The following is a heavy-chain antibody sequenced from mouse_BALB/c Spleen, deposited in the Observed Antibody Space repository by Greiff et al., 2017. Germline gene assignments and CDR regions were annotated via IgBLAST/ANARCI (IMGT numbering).Heavy chain of an antibody. CDR1: GFTFSSFG. Sequence: EVHLVESGGGLVQPGGSRKLSCAASGFTFSSFGMHWVRQAPEKGLEWVAYISSGSSTIYYADTVKGRFTISRDNPKNTLFLQMTSLRSEDTAMYYCARVATMITTVFAYWGQGTLVTVSA. CDR3: ARVATMITTVFAY. J-gene: IGHJ3*01. V-gene: IGHV5-17*02. D-gene: IGHD2-4*01. CDR2: ISSGSSTI.